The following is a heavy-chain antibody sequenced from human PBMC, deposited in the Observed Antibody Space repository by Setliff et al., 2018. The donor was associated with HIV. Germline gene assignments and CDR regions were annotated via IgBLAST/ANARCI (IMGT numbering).Heavy chain of an antibody. D-gene: IGHD3-22*01. CDR3: AALYYDSSGYYPGAFDI. Sequence: SVKVSCKASGFSFISSAMQWVRQARGQRLEWIGWIVVDSGNTNYAQKFQERVTITRDMSTSTAYMELSSLRSEDTAVYYCAALYYDSSGYYPGAFDIWGQGTMVTVTS. CDR2: IVVDSGNT. J-gene: IGHJ3*02. V-gene: IGHV1-58*02. CDR1: GFSFISSA.